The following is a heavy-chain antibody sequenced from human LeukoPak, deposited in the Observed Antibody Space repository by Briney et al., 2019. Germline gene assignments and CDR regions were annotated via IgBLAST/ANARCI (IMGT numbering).Heavy chain of an antibody. V-gene: IGHV3-74*01. CDR2: TNSDGSRT. CDR1: GFTFSSHE. J-gene: IGHJ4*02. Sequence: GGSLRLSCAASGFTFSSHEMNWVRHAPGKGLVWVSRTNSDGSRTDYAVSVKGRFTISRDNAENTLYLQMNSLRVEDTAVYYCARDRGINMVRGVIDYWGQGTLVTVSS. D-gene: IGHD3-10*01. CDR3: ARDRGINMVRGVIDY.